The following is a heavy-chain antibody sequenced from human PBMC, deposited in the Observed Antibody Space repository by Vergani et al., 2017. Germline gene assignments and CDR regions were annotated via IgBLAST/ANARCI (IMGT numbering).Heavy chain of an antibody. V-gene: IGHV4-59*01. CDR2: IYYSGST. J-gene: IGHJ3*02. D-gene: IGHD6-13*01. CDR3: ARDVSYSSSWYGDAFDI. CDR1: GGSISSYY. Sequence: QVQLQESGPGLVTPSETLSLTCTVSGGSISSYYWSWIRQPPGKGLDWIGYIYYSGSTNYNPSLKSLVTISVDTSKNQFSLKLSSVTAADTAVYYCARDVSYSSSWYGDAFDIWGQGTMVTVSS.